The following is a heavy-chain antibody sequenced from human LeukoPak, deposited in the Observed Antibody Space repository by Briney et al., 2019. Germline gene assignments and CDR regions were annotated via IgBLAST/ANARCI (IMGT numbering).Heavy chain of an antibody. V-gene: IGHV3-23*01. D-gene: IGHD3-22*01. Sequence: GGTLRLSCAASGFTFSSYGMSWVRQAPGKGLEWVSAISGSGGSTYYADSVKGRFTISRDNSKNTLYLQMNSLRAEDTAVYYCGEDRHYYENIDYWGQGTLVTVSS. J-gene: IGHJ4*02. CDR1: GFTFSSYG. CDR3: GEDRHYYENIDY. CDR2: ISGSGGST.